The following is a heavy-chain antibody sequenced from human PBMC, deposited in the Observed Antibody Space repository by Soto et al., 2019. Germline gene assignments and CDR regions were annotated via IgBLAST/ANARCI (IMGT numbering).Heavy chain of an antibody. Sequence: PGGSLRLSCAASGFTFSNAWMSWVRQAPGKGLEWVGRIKNKKDGGTIDYAAPVKGRFTISRDDSRNTLYLQMNSLRTDDTAVYYCTTDPGDYEDFWGQGTQVTVSS. CDR1: GFTFSNAW. CDR2: IKNKKDGGTI. D-gene: IGHD4-17*01. CDR3: TTDPGDYEDF. V-gene: IGHV3-15*01. J-gene: IGHJ4*02.